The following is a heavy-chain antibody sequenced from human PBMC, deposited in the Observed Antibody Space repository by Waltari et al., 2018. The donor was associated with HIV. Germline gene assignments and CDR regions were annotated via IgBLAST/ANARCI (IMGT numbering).Heavy chain of an antibody. J-gene: IGHJ4*02. D-gene: IGHD3-10*01. Sequence: QVQLQESGPGLVKPSETLSLTCAVSGYSISSGYYWGWIRQSPGKGLEWLGNIHHSGSTYSNPSLESRVTISTDPSKNQFSLMLSSVTAADTAVFYCAEGPLNGYGDVAIDYWGQGTLVTVSS. CDR3: AEGPLNGYGDVAIDY. CDR2: IHHSGST. V-gene: IGHV4-38-2*01. CDR1: GYSISSGYY.